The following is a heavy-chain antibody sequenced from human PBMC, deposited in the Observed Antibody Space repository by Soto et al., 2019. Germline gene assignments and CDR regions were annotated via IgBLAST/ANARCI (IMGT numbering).Heavy chain of an antibody. CDR2: IYYSGST. J-gene: IGHJ6*02. V-gene: IGHV4-59*01. CDR3: AKDAAQAQIVATIGSYYYYGMDV. D-gene: IGHD5-12*01. Sequence: SETLSLTCTVSGGSISSYYWSWIRQPPGKGLEWIGYIYYSGSTNYNPSLKSRVTISVDTSKNPFSLQLSSLTAADTAVYYCAKDAAQAQIVATIGSYYYYGMDVWGQGTTVTVSS. CDR1: GGSISSYY.